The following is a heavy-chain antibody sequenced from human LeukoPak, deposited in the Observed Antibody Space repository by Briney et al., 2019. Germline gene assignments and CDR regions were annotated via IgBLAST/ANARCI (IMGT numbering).Heavy chain of an antibody. Sequence: SETLSLTCAVSGYSISSGYYWGWIRQPPGKGLEWIGSIYHSGSTYYNPSLKSRVTISVETSKNQFSLKLSSVTAADTAVYYCAREGGGYCSGGSCPYGMDVWGKGTTVTVSS. J-gene: IGHJ6*04. V-gene: IGHV4-38-2*01. CDR1: GYSISSGYY. CDR2: IYHSGST. D-gene: IGHD2-15*01. CDR3: AREGGGYCSGGSCPYGMDV.